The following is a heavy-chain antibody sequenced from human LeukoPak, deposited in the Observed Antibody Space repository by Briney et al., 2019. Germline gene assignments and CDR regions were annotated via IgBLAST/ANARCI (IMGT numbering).Heavy chain of an antibody. D-gene: IGHD3-3*01. CDR1: GYTFTSYD. V-gene: IGHV1-8*01. CDR2: MNPNSGNT. J-gene: IGHJ4*02. CDR3: ARGPSRRYDFWSGYQFRRGDGYCFDY. Sequence: GASVKVSCKSSGYTFTSYDINRVRQATGQGLEWMGWMNPNSGNTGYAQKFQDRVTMTRNTSISTAYMELSSLRSEDTAVYYYARGPSRRYDFWSGYQFRRGDGYCFDYWGQGTLVTVSS.